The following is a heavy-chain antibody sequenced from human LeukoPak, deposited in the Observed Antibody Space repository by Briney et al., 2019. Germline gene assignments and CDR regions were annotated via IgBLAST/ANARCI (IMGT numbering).Heavy chain of an antibody. J-gene: IGHJ4*02. CDR2: INHSGST. CDR1: GGSFSGYY. CDR3: ARGRSGDSSSWWGELSYFDY. Sequence: SETLSLTCAVYGGSFSGYYWSWIRQPPGKGLEWIGEINHSGSTNYNPSLKSRVTISVDTSKNQFSLKLSSVTAADTAVYYCARGRSGDSSSWWGELSYFDYWGQGTLVTVSS. D-gene: IGHD6-13*01. V-gene: IGHV4-34*01.